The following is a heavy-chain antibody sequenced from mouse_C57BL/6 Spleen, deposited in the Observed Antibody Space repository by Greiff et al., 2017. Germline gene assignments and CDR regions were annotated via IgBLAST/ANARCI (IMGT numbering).Heavy chain of an antibody. V-gene: IGHV1-81*01. CDR3: SSYGGYFDY. D-gene: IGHD1-1*01. CDR1: GYTFTSYG. CDR2: IYPRSGNT. Sequence: VKLQESGAELARPGASVKLSCKASGYTFTSYGISWVKQRTGQGLEWIGEIYPRSGNTYYNEKFKGKATLTADKSSSTAYMELRSLTSEDSAVXFCSSYGGYFDYWGQGTTLTVSS. J-gene: IGHJ2*01.